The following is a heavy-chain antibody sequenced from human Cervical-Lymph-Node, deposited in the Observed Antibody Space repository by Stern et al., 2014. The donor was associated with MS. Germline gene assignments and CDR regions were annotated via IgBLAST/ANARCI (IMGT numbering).Heavy chain of an antibody. CDR3: ATRPGMGFDY. Sequence: VQLVQSGAEVKKPGASVKVSCKVSGYTLSEVSMHWVRQAPGKGLECMGGFDPEEGETIYAQKFQGRVTMTEDTSTDTAYMEMSSLRSEDTAVYYCATRPGMGFDYWGQGTLVTVSS. D-gene: IGHD1-14*01. V-gene: IGHV1-24*01. CDR2: FDPEEGET. CDR1: GYTLSEVS. J-gene: IGHJ4*02.